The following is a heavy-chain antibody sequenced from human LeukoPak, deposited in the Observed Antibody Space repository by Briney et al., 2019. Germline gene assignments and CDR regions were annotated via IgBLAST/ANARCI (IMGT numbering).Heavy chain of an antibody. CDR3: ARRSKYGDYFDY. CDR1: GGSISSYY. CDR2: IYYSGST. J-gene: IGHJ4*02. Sequence: SETLSLTCTVSGGSISSYYWSWIRQPPGKGLEWIGYIYYSGSTNYNPSLKGRVTISVDTSKNQFSLKLSSVTAADSAVYYCARRSKYGDYFDYWGQGTLVTVSS. D-gene: IGHD4-17*01. V-gene: IGHV4-59*08.